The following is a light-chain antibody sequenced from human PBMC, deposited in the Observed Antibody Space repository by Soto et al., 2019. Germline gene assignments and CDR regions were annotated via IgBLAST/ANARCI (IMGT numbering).Light chain of an antibody. J-gene: IGKJ3*01. CDR2: GAS. CDR3: QQSYSTPRIT. V-gene: IGKV1-39*01. CDR1: QTISTY. Sequence: DIQMTQSPSSLSASVGDRVTITCRASQTISTYLTWYQQKPRKAPTLLIYGASRLQSGVPSRFSGSGSGTNFTLTIGNLQPEDFATYYFQQSYSTPRITFGPGTKVDIK.